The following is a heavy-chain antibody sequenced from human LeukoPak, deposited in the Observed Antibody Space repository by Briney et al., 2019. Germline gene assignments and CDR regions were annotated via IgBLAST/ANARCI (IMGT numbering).Heavy chain of an antibody. V-gene: IGHV1-18*01. CDR2: ISAYNGNT. CDR3: AVVYYDSSGYDY. D-gene: IGHD3-22*01. Sequence: ASVKVSCKASGYTFTSYGISWVRQAPGQGLEWMGWISAYNGNTNYAQKFQGRVTITADKSTSTAYMELSSLRSEDTAVYYCAVVYYDSSGYDYWGQGTLVTVSS. J-gene: IGHJ4*02. CDR1: GYTFTSYG.